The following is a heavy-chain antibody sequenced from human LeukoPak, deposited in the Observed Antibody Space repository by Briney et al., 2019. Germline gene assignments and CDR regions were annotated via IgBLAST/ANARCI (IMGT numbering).Heavy chain of an antibody. CDR1: GGSISSSSYY. J-gene: IGHJ1*01. CDR2: IYYSGNT. V-gene: IGHV4-39*07. Sequence: SETLSLTCTVSGGSISSSSYYWGWIRQPPGKGLEWIGSIYYSGNTYYNPSLKSRVTISVDTSKNQFSLKLSSVTAADTAVYYCARDGRGCSGGSCYGWGQGTLVTVSS. D-gene: IGHD2-15*01. CDR3: ARDGRGCSGGSCYG.